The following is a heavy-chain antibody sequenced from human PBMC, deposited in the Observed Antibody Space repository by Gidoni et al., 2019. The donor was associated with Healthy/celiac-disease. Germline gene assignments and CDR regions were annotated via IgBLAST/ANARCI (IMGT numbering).Heavy chain of an antibody. CDR1: GGTFSSYA. V-gene: IGHV1-69*01. CDR3: ARDLGYCSGGSCTRWFDP. D-gene: IGHD2-15*01. Sequence: QVQLVQSGAEVKKPGSSAKVSCKASGGTFSSYAISWVRQAPGQGLEWMGGIIPIFGTANYAQKFQGRVTITADESTSTAYMELSSLRSEDTAVYYCARDLGYCSGGSCTRWFDPWGQGTLVTVSS. J-gene: IGHJ5*02. CDR2: IIPIFGTA.